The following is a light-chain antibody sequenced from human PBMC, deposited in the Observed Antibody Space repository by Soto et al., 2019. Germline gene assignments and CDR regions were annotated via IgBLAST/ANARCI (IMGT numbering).Light chain of an antibody. CDR2: AAS. CDR1: QTISSY. J-gene: IGKJ1*01. CDR3: QQSYSTPRT. Sequence: DIQMTQSPSSLSASVGDRVTITCRASQTISSYLSWYQQKPGKAPKLLIYAASSLQSGVPSRFSGSGSGTDVTLTITSVQPEDFASYYCQQSYSTPRTFGQGTKVEIK. V-gene: IGKV1-39*01.